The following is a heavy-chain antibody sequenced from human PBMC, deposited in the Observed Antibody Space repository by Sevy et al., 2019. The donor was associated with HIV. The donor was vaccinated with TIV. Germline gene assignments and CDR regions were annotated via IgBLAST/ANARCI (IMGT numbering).Heavy chain of an antibody. V-gene: IGHV4-39*01. CDR2: IYYTGST. D-gene: IGHD3-3*01. J-gene: IGHJ6*02. CDR3: ARPEGLQLNYAMDV. Sequence: SETLSLTCTVSGGSISSSSYYWNWIRQPPGKGLEWIGSIYYTGSTYYKPSPKSRVTISKDTSKNQFSLKRTSVTAADTAVYYCARPEGLQLNYAMDVWGQGTTVTVSS. CDR1: GGSISSSSYY.